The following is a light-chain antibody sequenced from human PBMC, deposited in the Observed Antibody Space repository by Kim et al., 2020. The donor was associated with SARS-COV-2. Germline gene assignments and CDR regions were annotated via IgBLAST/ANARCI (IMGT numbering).Light chain of an antibody. J-gene: IGLJ2*01. Sequence: ALGQTVRITCQGDSLRSYCASWYQQKPGQAPVLVIYGKNNRPSGIPDRFSGSSSGNTASLTITGVQAEDEADYYCNSRDSSGNHVVFGGGTQLTVL. CDR3: NSRDSSGNHVV. V-gene: IGLV3-19*01. CDR1: SLRSYC. CDR2: GKN.